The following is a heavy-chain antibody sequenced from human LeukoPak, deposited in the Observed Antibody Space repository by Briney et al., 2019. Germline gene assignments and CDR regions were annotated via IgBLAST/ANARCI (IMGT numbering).Heavy chain of an antibody. J-gene: IGHJ4*02. CDR2: IWYDGGHK. D-gene: IGHD3-22*01. CDR3: ARDRDYDSANFDY. Sequence: PGRSLRLSCAASGFTFSSFGMHWVRQAPGKGLEWVAVIWYDGGHKYYADSVKGRFSISRDNSKNTLYLQMNSLRAEDTAVYYCARDRDYDSANFDYWSQGTLVTVSS. CDR1: GFTFSSFG. V-gene: IGHV3-33*01.